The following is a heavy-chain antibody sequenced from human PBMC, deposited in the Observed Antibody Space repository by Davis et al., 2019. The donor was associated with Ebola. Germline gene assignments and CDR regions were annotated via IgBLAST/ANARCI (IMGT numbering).Heavy chain of an antibody. J-gene: IGHJ4*02. CDR1: ARSISSYY. D-gene: IGHD3-10*01. CDR3: AGEVLWFGDSPEYYFDY. CDR2: TYYSGST. Sequence: SETLSLTCTVSARSISSYYWSWIRQPPGKGLEWIGYTYYSGSTNYNPSLKSRVTISGDTSKNQFSLKLSSVTAAGPAVYYCAGEVLWFGDSPEYYFDYWGQGTLVTVSS. V-gene: IGHV4-59*12.